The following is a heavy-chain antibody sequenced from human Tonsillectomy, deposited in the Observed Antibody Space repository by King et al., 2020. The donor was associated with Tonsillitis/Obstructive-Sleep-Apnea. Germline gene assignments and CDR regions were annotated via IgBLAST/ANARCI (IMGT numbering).Heavy chain of an antibody. D-gene: IGHD3-3*01. CDR1: GGSISSYY. Sequence: QLQESGPGLVKPSETLSLTCTVSGGSISSYYWSWIRQPPGKGLEWIGYIYYSGSTNYNPSLKSRVTISVDTSKNQFSLKLSSVTAADTAVYYYARAQYDFWSGYYTGWNWFDPWGQGTLVTVSS. CDR2: IYYSGST. CDR3: ARAQYDFWSGYYTGWNWFDP. V-gene: IGHV4-59*01. J-gene: IGHJ5*02.